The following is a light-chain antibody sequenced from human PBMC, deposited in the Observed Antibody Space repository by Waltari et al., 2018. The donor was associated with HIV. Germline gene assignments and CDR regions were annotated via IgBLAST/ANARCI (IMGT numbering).Light chain of an antibody. J-gene: IGLJ2*01. CDR2: DVN. V-gene: IGLV2-23*02. CDR1: SSYVGASNF. CDR3: CSYAGSSTVV. Sequence: QSALTQPASVSGSPGQAITIPCTGTSSYVGASNFSSWYQQHPGKAPKLMIYDVNKRPSGVSNRFSGSKSGNTASLTISGLQAEDEADYYCCSYAGSSTVVFGGGTKLTVL.